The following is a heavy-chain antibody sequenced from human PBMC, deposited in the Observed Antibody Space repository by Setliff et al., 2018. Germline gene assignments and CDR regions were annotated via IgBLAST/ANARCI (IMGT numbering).Heavy chain of an antibody. J-gene: IGHJ4*02. CDR2: ISGSGDST. Sequence: GGSLRLSCAASGFTFSNFAMSWVRQAPGRGLEWVSSISGSGDSTYYADSVKGRFTISRDSSNTTLYLQMNGLRAEDSALYYCAKVTNYYVSGSYLDYWGQGTLVTVSS. CDR1: GFTFSNFA. CDR3: AKVTNYYVSGSYLDY. V-gene: IGHV3-23*01. D-gene: IGHD3-10*01.